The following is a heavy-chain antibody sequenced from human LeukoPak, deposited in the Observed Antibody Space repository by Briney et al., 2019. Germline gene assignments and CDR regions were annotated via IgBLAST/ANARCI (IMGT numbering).Heavy chain of an antibody. D-gene: IGHD3-22*01. CDR1: GGSISSSSYY. J-gene: IGHJ6*03. V-gene: IGHV4-39*07. Sequence: SETLSLTCTVSGGSISSSSYYWGWIRQPPGKGLEWIGSIYYSGSTYYNPSLKSRVTISVDTSKNQFSLKLSSVTAADTAVYYCASEDTDSSGYLFYYYYYYYMDVWGKGTTATVSS. CDR3: ASEDTDSSGYLFYYYYYYYMDV. CDR2: IYYSGST.